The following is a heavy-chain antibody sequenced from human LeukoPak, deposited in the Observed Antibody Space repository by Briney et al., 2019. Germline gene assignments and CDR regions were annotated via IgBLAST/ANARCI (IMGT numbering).Heavy chain of an antibody. D-gene: IGHD4-17*01. J-gene: IGHJ4*02. Sequence: SETLSLTCAVYGGSFSGYYWSWIRQPPGKGLEWIGEINHSGSTNYNPSLKSRVTISVDTSKNQFSLKLSSVTAADTAVYYCARDNGDYPYYFDFWGQGTLVTVSS. CDR2: INHSGST. CDR1: GGSFSGYY. CDR3: ARDNGDYPYYFDF. V-gene: IGHV4-34*01.